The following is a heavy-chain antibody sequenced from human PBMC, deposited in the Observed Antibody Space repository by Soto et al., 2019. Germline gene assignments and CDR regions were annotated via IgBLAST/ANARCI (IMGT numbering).Heavy chain of an antibody. D-gene: IGHD2-2*01. CDR2: ISGSGGST. V-gene: IGHV3-23*01. CDR1: GFTFSSYA. CDR3: AKEGVVVPAAILRFDP. J-gene: IGHJ5*02. Sequence: EVQLLESGGGLVQPGGSLRLSCAASGFTFSSYAMSWVRQAPGKGLEWLSAISGSGGSTYYADSVKGRFTISRDNSKNTLYLQMNSLRAEDTAVYYCAKEGVVVPAAILRFDPWGQGTLVTVSS.